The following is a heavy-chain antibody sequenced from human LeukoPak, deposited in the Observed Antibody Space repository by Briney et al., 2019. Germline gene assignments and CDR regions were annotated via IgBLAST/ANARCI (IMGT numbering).Heavy chain of an antibody. Sequence: KDGESLKISCKGSGYSFTSYWIGWVRQMPGKGLEWIGIIYPGDSDTRYSPSFQGQVTISADKSISTAYLQWSSLKASDTAMYYCARHFRSNGDYGPPDYWGQGTLVTVSS. CDR1: GYSFTSYW. J-gene: IGHJ4*02. V-gene: IGHV5-51*01. D-gene: IGHD4-17*01. CDR2: IYPGDSDT. CDR3: ARHFRSNGDYGPPDY.